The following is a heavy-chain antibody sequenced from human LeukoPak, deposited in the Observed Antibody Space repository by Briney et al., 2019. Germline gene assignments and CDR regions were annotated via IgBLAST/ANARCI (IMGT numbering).Heavy chain of an antibody. CDR3: ARAQSNQMATKI. J-gene: IGHJ4*02. CDR1: GGSISSSSYF. D-gene: IGHD5-24*01. V-gene: IGHV4-39*07. Sequence: SETLSLSCTVSGGSISSSSYFWGWIRQPPGKGLEWIGSIYYSGSTYYNPSLKSRVTLSVDTSKNQFSLKLSSVTAADTAVYYCARAQSNQMATKIWGQGTLVTVSS. CDR2: IYYSGST.